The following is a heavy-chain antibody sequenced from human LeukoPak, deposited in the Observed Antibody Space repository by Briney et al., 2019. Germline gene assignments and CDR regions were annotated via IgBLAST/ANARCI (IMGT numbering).Heavy chain of an antibody. J-gene: IGHJ1*01. CDR2: IKQDGSEK. D-gene: IGHD6-13*01. CDR3: SIQYSSSCHWH. V-gene: IGHV3-7*02. CDR1: GFPYQRCY. Sequence: PGGSQRLPYAVSGFPYQRCYKPGVRQAPGKGLEWVATIKQDGSEKYYVDSVKGRFTISRDNAKNSLYLQMDSLRAEDTAVYYCSIQYSSSCHWHWGKVTMVTVSS.